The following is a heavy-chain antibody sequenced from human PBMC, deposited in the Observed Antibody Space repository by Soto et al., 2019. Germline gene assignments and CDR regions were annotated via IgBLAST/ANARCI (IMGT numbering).Heavy chain of an antibody. CDR3: ARDTYYYGSGSYYPDY. J-gene: IGHJ4*02. Sequence: QVQLVQSGAEVKKPGASVKVSCKASGYTFTSYAMHWVRQAPGQRLEWMGWINAGNGNTKYSQKFQGRVTITRDTSASTADMELSSLRSEDTAVYYCARDTYYYGSGSYYPDYWGQGTLVTVSS. V-gene: IGHV1-3*01. CDR1: GYTFTSYA. D-gene: IGHD3-10*01. CDR2: INAGNGNT.